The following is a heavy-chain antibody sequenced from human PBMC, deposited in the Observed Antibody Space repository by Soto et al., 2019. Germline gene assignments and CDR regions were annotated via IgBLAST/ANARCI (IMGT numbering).Heavy chain of an antibody. Sequence: ASVTVSCKTSGYTFTGYYMYWVRQAPEQGLEWMGWINPNSGGTNYAQKFQGWVTMTRDTSISTAYTELSRLRSDDTAVYYCARGPYYYDSSGSSGDFDYWGQGTLVTVSS. D-gene: IGHD3-22*01. CDR1: GYTFTGYY. CDR3: ARGPYYYDSSGSSGDFDY. CDR2: INPNSGGT. V-gene: IGHV1-2*04. J-gene: IGHJ4*02.